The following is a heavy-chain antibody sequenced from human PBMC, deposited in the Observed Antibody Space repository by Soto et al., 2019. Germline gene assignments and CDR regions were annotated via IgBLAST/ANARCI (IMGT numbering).Heavy chain of an antibody. V-gene: IGHV1-69*01. CDR3: ARDRHYENHTFYYLKYYFDY. D-gene: IGHD3-22*01. CDR2: IIPVLGAP. CDR1: GGTFSSFP. Sequence: QVQLVQSGTEVKKPGSSVKVSCKTSGGTFSSFPIAWVRQAPGQGLEWVGGIIPVLGAPSDAQTFQGRVTITADESTSAAYLELSSLRSDDTAVYFCARDRHYENHTFYYLKYYFDYWGQGTLVTVSS. J-gene: IGHJ4*02.